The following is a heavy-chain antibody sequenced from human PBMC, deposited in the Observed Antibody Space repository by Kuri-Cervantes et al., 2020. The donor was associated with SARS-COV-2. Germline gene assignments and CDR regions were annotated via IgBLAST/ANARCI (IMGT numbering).Heavy chain of an antibody. D-gene: IGHD6-13*01. Sequence: ASVKVSCKASGYTFTSYGISWVRQAPGQGLEWMGWMNPNSGNTGYAQKFQGRVTMTRDTSISTAYMELSRLRSDDTAVYYCARDDLHSSSWDFDYWGQGTLVTVSS. CDR3: ARDDLHSSSWDFDY. CDR2: MNPNSGNT. CDR1: GYTFTSYG. V-gene: IGHV1-8*02. J-gene: IGHJ4*02.